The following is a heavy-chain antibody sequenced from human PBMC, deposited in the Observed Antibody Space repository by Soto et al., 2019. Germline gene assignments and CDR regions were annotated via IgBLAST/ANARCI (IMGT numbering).Heavy chain of an antibody. J-gene: IGHJ4*02. D-gene: IGHD6-6*01. Sequence: SETLSLTCTVSGGSISSGGYYWSWIRQHPGKGLEWIGYIYYSGSTYYNPSLKSRVTISVDTSKNQFSLKLSSVTAADTAVYYCARGGSSIAARDFDYWGQGTLVTVSS. CDR1: GGSISSGGYY. V-gene: IGHV4-31*03. CDR2: IYYSGST. CDR3: ARGGSSIAARDFDY.